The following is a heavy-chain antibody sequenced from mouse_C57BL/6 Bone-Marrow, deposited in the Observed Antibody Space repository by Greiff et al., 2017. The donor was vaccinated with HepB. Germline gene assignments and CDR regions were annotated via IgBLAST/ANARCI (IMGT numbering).Heavy chain of an antibody. Sequence: EVKLLESGPGLVKPSQSLSLTCSVTGYSITSGYYWNWIRQFPGNKLEWMGYISYDGSNNYNPSLKNRISITRDTSKNQFFLKLNSVTTEDTATYYCASNYYGSSQAWFAYWGQGTLVTVSA. CDR1: GYSITSGYY. D-gene: IGHD1-1*01. J-gene: IGHJ3*01. CDR2: ISYDGSN. CDR3: ASNYYGSSQAWFAY. V-gene: IGHV3-6*01.